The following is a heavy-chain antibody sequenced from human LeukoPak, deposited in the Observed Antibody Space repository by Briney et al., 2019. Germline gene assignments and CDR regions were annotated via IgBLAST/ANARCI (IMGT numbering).Heavy chain of an antibody. J-gene: IGHJ4*02. V-gene: IGHV4-59*01. D-gene: IGHD2-21*02. CDR3: TRGERDYGGDCYPTAYFDY. CDR2: IYYSGST. CDR1: GGSISSFY. Sequence: SETLSLTCTVSGGSISSFYWSWIRQPPGKGLEWIGYIYYSGSTNYNPSLKSRVTISVDTSKNQFSLKLSSVTAADTAVYYCTRGERDYGGDCYPTAYFDYWGQGTLVTVSS.